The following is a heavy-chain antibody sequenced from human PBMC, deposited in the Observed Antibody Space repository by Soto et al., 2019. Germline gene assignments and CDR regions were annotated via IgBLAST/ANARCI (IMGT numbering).Heavy chain of an antibody. Sequence: ASVKVSCKASGYTFTSYDINWVRQATGQGLEWMGWMNPNSGNTGYAQKFQGRVTMTRNTSISTAYMELSSLRSEDTAVYYCARGLGINCSGGSCYKGYYYGMDVWGQGTTVTVS. J-gene: IGHJ6*02. CDR3: ARGLGINCSGGSCYKGYYYGMDV. CDR1: GYTFTSYD. CDR2: MNPNSGNT. D-gene: IGHD2-15*01. V-gene: IGHV1-8*01.